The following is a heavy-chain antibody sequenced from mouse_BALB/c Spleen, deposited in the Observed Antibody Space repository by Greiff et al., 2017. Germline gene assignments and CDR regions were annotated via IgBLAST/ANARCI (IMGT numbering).Heavy chain of an antibody. CDR2: ISYDGSN. Sequence: EVQLQQSGPGLVKPSQSLSLTCSVTGYSITSGYYWNWIRQFPGNKLEWMGYISYDGSNNYNPSLKNRISITRDTSKNQFFLKLNSVTTEDTATYYCAIITTVVARYFDGWGAGTTVTVSS. V-gene: IGHV3-6*02. D-gene: IGHD1-1*01. J-gene: IGHJ1*01. CDR1: GYSITSGYY. CDR3: AIITTVVARYFDG.